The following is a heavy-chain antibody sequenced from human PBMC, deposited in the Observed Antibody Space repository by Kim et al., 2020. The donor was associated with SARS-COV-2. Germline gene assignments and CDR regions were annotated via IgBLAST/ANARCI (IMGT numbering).Heavy chain of an antibody. D-gene: IGHD3-3*01. CDR3: AKGRADDFWSGYYFDY. J-gene: IGHJ4*02. V-gene: IGHV3-30*18. CDR2: ISYDGSNK. CDR1: GFTFSSYG. Sequence: GGSLRLSCAASGFTFSSYGMHWVRQAPGKGLEWVAVISYDGSNKYYADSVKGRFTISRDNSKNTLYLQMNSLRAEDTAVYYCAKGRADDFWSGYYFDYWGQGTLVTVSS.